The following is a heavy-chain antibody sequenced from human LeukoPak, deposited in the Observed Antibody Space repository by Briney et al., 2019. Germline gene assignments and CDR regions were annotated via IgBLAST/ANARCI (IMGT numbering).Heavy chain of an antibody. CDR2: MNPNSGNT. CDR3: ARGTYYDILTGYYYLSWFDP. V-gene: IGHV1-8*02. J-gene: IGHJ5*02. D-gene: IGHD3-9*01. Sequence: GASVKVSCKASGYTFTSYDINWVRQATGQGLEWMGWMNPNSGNTVYAQKFQGRVTMTRNTSISTAYMELSSLRSEDTAVYYCARGTYYDILTGYYYLSWFDPWGQGTLVTVSS. CDR1: GYTFTSYD.